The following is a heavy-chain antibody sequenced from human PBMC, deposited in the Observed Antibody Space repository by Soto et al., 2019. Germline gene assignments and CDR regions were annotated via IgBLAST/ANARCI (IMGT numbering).Heavy chain of an antibody. J-gene: IGHJ4*02. CDR2: IYWDDDK. CDR3: VRASGGGNSAYFDY. Sequence: QITLKESGPTLVKPTQTLTLTCTFSGFSLSSSDVGVGWIRQPPGKALEWLALIYWDDDKRYSPSLKSRLTIAKDTSRNQVVLTVTILDPVDTATYYCVRASGGGNSAYFDYWGQGTLVTVSS. CDR1: GFSLSSSDVG. D-gene: IGHD2-21*02. V-gene: IGHV2-5*02.